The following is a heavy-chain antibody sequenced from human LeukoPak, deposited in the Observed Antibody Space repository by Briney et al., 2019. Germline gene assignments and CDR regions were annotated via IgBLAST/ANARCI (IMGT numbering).Heavy chain of an antibody. V-gene: IGHV1-18*01. D-gene: IGHD4-17*01. CDR1: GGTFSNYA. J-gene: IGHJ4*02. Sequence: ASVKVSCKASGGTFSNYAISWVRQAPGQGLEWMGWISVYNGNRNYAQKFQGRLTMTTDTSTSTAYMELRSLGSDDTAVYYCARDTGYGDYVGDYWGQGTLVTVSS. CDR2: ISVYNGNR. CDR3: ARDTGYGDYVGDY.